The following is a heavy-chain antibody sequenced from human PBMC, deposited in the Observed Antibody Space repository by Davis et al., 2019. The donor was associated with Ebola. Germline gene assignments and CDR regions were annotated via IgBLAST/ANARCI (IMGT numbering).Heavy chain of an antibody. CDR3: AKDRRGYNSAADY. Sequence: GESLKISCAASGFTFSSYSMNWVRQAPGRGLEWVSYISSSSTTKYYADSVKGRFTISRDNAKNSLYLQMNSLRADDTAVYYCAKDRRGYNSAADYWGQGTLVTVSS. D-gene: IGHD5-24*01. J-gene: IGHJ4*02. CDR1: GFTFSSYS. CDR2: ISSSSTTK. V-gene: IGHV3-48*01.